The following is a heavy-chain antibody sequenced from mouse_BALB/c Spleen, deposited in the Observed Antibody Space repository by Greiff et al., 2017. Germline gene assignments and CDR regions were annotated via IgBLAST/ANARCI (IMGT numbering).Heavy chain of an antibody. Sequence: EVQGVESGGGLVKPGGSLKLSCAASGFAFSSYDMSWVRQTPETMLEWVAYISSGGGSTYYPDTVKGRFTISRDNAKNTLYLQMSSLKSEDTAMYYCARHPYGSSYKYWGQGTSVTVSS. CDR3: ARHPYGSSYKY. CDR2: ISSGGGST. CDR1: GFAFSSYD. D-gene: IGHD1-1*01. J-gene: IGHJ4*01. V-gene: IGHV5-12-1*01.